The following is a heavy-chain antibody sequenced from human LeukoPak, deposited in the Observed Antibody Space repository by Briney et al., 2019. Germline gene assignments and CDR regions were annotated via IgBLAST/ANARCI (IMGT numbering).Heavy chain of an antibody. J-gene: IGHJ4*02. D-gene: IGHD6-25*01. CDR2: IKNNIGGGTT. Sequence: PGGSLRLSCAASGFTLSNAWMTWVRQAPGRGLDWVGLIKNNIGGGTTDYAAPVKGRFTISRDDSKNTLYLQMNNLKTEDSAVFYCATISAPRGYRRGAVDYWGQGTLVTVSS. CDR1: GFTLSNAW. V-gene: IGHV3-15*01. CDR3: ATISAPRGYRRGAVDY.